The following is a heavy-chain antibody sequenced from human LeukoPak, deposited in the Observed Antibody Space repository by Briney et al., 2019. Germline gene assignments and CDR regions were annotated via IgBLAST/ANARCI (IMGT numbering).Heavy chain of an antibody. D-gene: IGHD3-9*01. V-gene: IGHV4-59*01. Sequence: PSETLSLACTVSGGSISSYYWSWIRQPPGKGLEWIGYIYYSGSTNYNPSLKSRVTISVDTSKNQFSLKLSSVTAADTAVYYCARVNIDYFDWLVGLDYWGQGTLVTVSS. CDR1: GGSISSYY. CDR2: IYYSGST. CDR3: ARVNIDYFDWLVGLDY. J-gene: IGHJ4*02.